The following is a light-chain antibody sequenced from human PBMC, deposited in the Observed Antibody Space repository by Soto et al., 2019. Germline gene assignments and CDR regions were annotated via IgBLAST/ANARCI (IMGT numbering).Light chain of an antibody. J-gene: IGLJ2*01. CDR3: CSYARSNTVV. CDR2: EGS. CDR1: SSDVGSYNL. V-gene: IGLV2-23*01. Sequence: QSALTQPASVSGSPGQSITISCTGTSSDVGSYNLVSWFQHHPGKAPKLMIYEGSKRPSGVSNRFSGSKSGNTASLTISGLQAEDEAYYYCCSYARSNTVVFGGGTQLNVL.